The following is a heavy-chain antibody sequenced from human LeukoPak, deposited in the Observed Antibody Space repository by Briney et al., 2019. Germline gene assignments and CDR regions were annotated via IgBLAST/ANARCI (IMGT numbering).Heavy chain of an antibody. CDR2: IDPSDSYT. V-gene: IGHV5-10-1*01. Sequence: GESLRISCKGSGYSFTSYWISWVRQMPGKGLEWMVRIDPSDSYTNYSPSFQGHVTISADKSISTAYLQWSSLKASDTAMYYCARLGGSGSYYRSEDWFDPWGQGTLVTVSS. D-gene: IGHD3-10*01. CDR1: GYSFTSYW. J-gene: IGHJ5*02. CDR3: ARLGGSGSYYRSEDWFDP.